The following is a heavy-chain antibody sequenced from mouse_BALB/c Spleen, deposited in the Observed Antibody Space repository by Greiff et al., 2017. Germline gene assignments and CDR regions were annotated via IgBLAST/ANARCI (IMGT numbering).Heavy chain of an antibody. Sequence: VQLQQSGPELVKPGASVKISCKASDYSFTGYIMNWVKQSHGKSLEWIGEINPYNGGTGYNQKFKSKATLTVDNSSSTAYMELRSLTSEDSAVYYCASNYYAAYWGQGTLVTVSA. J-gene: IGHJ3*01. D-gene: IGHD1-1*01. CDR3: ASNYYAAY. CDR2: INPYNGGT. CDR1: DYSFTGYI. V-gene: IGHV1S9*01.